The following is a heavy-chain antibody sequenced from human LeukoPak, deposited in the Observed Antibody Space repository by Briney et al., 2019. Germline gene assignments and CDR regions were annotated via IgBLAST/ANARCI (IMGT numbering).Heavy chain of an antibody. CDR2: MSYSGST. Sequence: SETLSLTCTVSGGSISSNSYSWGWIRQPPGRGLEWIASMSYSGSTYYNPSLKSRVTISVDTSRNQFSLKLSSVTAADTAVYYCARDSSYYYMDVWGKGTTVTVSS. V-gene: IGHV4-39*07. CDR3: ARDSSYYYMDV. J-gene: IGHJ6*03. CDR1: GGSISSNSYS.